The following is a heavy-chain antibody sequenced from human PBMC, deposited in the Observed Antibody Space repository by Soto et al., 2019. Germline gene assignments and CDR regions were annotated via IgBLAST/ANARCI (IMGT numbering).Heavy chain of an antibody. V-gene: IGHV1-69*06. J-gene: IGHJ2*01. CDR2: IIPIFGTA. CDR3: ARSPVTGIRYFDL. D-gene: IGHD2-8*02. Sequence: QVQLVQSGAEVKKPGSSVKVSCKASGGTFSTYAISWVRQAPGQGLEGMGGIIPIFGTANYAQKFEGRDTLTADKSTSTAYLKLSRLISGDMGVYFCARSPVTGIRYFDLWGRGNLVTVSS. CDR1: GGTFSTYA.